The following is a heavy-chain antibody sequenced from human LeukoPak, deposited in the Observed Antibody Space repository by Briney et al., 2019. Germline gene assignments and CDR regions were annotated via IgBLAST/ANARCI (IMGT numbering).Heavy chain of an antibody. J-gene: IGHJ4*02. CDR3: ARTISDPGYGSGSYYSDY. D-gene: IGHD3-10*01. CDR1: GGSISSSSYY. V-gene: IGHV4-39*01. Sequence: SETLSLTCTVSGGSISSSSYYWGWIRQPPGKGLEWIGSIYYSGSTYYNPSLKSRVTISVDTSKNQFSLKLSSVTAADTAVYYCARTISDPGYGSGSYYSDYWGQGTLVTVSS. CDR2: IYYSGST.